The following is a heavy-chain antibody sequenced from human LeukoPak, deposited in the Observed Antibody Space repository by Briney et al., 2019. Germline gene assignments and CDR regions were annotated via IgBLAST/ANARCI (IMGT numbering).Heavy chain of an antibody. CDR1: GGSISSGGYS. D-gene: IGHD5-12*01. J-gene: IGHJ4*02. Sequence: SQTLSLTCAVSGGSISSGGYSWSWIRQPPGKGLEWIGYIYHSGSTYYNPSLKSRVTISVDRSKNQFSLKLSSVTAADTAVYYCARGARMATYDYWGQGTLVTVSS. V-gene: IGHV4-30-2*01. CDR2: IYHSGST. CDR3: ARGARMATYDY.